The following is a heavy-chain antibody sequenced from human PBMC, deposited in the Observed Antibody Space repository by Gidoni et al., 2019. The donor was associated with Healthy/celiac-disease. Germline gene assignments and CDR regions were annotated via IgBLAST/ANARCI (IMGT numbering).Heavy chain of an antibody. Sequence: EVQAVESGGGLVQPGWSVRVSRAASGFTLSSYRINWVRQAPGKGLEWVSYIRSSSSTIYYAYSVKCGFTSSRIYAKNSLYLQYISLRAEDTAVYYCAREAGYCSSTICSRRFDPWGQGTLVTVSS. D-gene: IGHD2-2*01. CDR1: GFTLSSYR. CDR2: IRSSSSTI. CDR3: AREAGYCSSTICSRRFDP. J-gene: IGHJ5*02. V-gene: IGHV3-48*01.